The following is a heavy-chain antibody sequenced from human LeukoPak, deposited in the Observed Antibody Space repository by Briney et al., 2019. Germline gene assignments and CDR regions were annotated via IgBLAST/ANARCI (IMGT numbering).Heavy chain of an antibody. CDR1: GFTFSSYA. J-gene: IGHJ4*02. Sequence: PGGSLRLSCAASGFTFSSYAMHWVRQAPGKGLEWVAVISYDGSNKYYADSVKGRFTISRDNSKNTLYLQMNSLRAEDTAVYYCARVGGAYYSNPYFDYWGQGTLVTVSS. V-gene: IGHV3-30*04. CDR3: ARVGGAYYSNPYFDY. D-gene: IGHD1-26*01. CDR2: ISYDGSNK.